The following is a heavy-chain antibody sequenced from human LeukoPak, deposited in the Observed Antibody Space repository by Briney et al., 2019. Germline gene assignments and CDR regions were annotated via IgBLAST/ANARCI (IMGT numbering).Heavy chain of an antibody. Sequence: SETPSLTCTVSGGSISSYYWSWIRQPPGKGLEWIGYIYYSGSTNYNPSLKSRVTISVDTSKNQFSLKLSSVTAADTAVYYCARGRVVPAASYYYYYMDVWGKGTTVTVSS. CDR1: GGSISSYY. CDR2: IYYSGST. D-gene: IGHD2-2*01. CDR3: ARGRVVPAASYYYYYMDV. J-gene: IGHJ6*03. V-gene: IGHV4-59*01.